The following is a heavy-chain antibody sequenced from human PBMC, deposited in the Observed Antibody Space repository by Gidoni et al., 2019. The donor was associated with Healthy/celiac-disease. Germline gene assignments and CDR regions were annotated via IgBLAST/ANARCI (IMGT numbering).Heavy chain of an antibody. CDR3: ARPSVVRTYYFDY. Sequence: EVQLVESGGGLVQPGGSLRLPCPASGFPFSSYEMNWVRQAPGKGLEWVSYISSSGSTIYYADSVKGRFTISRDNAKNSLYLQMNSLRAEDTAVYYCARPSVVRTYYFDYWGQGTLVTVSS. J-gene: IGHJ4*02. D-gene: IGHD6-6*01. CDR2: ISSSGSTI. V-gene: IGHV3-48*03. CDR1: GFPFSSYE.